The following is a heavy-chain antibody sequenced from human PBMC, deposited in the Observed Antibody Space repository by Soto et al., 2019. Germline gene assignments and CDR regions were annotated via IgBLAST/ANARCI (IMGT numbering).Heavy chain of an antibody. CDR3: ARDSTRYGTRRVFDY. CDR2: ISYDGSNK. V-gene: IGHV3-30-3*01. D-gene: IGHD4-17*01. Sequence: ESGGGVVQPGRSLRLSCAASGFTFSSYAMHWVRQAPGKGLEWVAVISYDGSNKYYADSVKGRFTISRDNSKNTLYLQMNSLRAEDTAVYYCARDSTRYGTRRVFDYWGQGTLVTVSS. J-gene: IGHJ4*02. CDR1: GFTFSSYA.